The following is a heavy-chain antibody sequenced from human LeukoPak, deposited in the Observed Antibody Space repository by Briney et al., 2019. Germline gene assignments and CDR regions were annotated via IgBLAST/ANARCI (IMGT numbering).Heavy chain of an antibody. J-gene: IGHJ5*02. V-gene: IGHV4-34*01. Sequence: PSETLPLTCAVYGGSFSGYYWSWIRQPPGKGLEWIGEINHSGSTNYNPSLKSRVTISVDTSKNQFSLKLSSVTAADTAVYYCARESRFSPNYYDSSGYGSWGQGTLVTVSS. CDR2: INHSGST. CDR3: ARESRFSPNYYDSSGYGS. CDR1: GGSFSGYY. D-gene: IGHD3-22*01.